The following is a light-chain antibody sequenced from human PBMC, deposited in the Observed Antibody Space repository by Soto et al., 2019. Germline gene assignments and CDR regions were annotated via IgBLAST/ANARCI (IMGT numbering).Light chain of an antibody. V-gene: IGLV3-21*02. CDR1: NIGNKS. CDR3: QVWHNSGDHEELV. J-gene: IGLJ3*02. Sequence: SYELTQPPSVSLAPGQTARITCGGNNIGNKSVHWYQQKPGQAPVLVVYDDSDRPSGIPERFSGSNSGNTAALAISRVAAGDEADYYCQVWHNSGDHEELVFGGGTKVTVL. CDR2: DDS.